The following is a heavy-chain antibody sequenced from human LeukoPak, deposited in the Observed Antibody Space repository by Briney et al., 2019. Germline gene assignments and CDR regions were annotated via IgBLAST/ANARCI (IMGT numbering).Heavy chain of an antibody. CDR2: INPSGGST. CDR1: GYTFTGYY. V-gene: IGHV1-46*01. J-gene: IGHJ4*02. D-gene: IGHD6-19*01. Sequence: ASVKVSCKASGYTFTGYYMHWVRQAPGQGLEWMGIINPSGGSTSYAQKFQGRVTMTRDTSTSTVYMELSSLRSEDTAVYYCARNQIGYSSGWYALGYWGQGTLVTVSS. CDR3: ARNQIGYSSGWYALGY.